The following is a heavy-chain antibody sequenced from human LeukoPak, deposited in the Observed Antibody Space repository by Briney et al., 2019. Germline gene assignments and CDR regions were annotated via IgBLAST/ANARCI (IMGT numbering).Heavy chain of an antibody. CDR3: ARDAPYSSGWGRPYFDY. Sequence: SETLSLTCTVSGGSINYYYWSWIRQPPGKGLEWIGEIYHSGSTNYNPSLKSRVTISVDKSTNQFSLKLSSVTAADTAVYYCARDAPYSSGWGRPYFDYWGQGTLVTVSS. V-gene: IGHV4-59*12. CDR2: IYHSGST. CDR1: GGSINYYY. D-gene: IGHD6-19*01. J-gene: IGHJ4*02.